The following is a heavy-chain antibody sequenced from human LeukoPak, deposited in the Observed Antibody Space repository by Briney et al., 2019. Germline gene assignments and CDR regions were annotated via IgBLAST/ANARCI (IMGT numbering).Heavy chain of an antibody. CDR1: GYSFSSYW. Sequence: GESLKIPCXGSGYSFSSYWIAWVRQMPGKGLEWMGIIYLGDSDTRYSPSFQGQVTISADKSISTAYLQWSSLKASDTATYYCARSGGSGWDEGFDYWGQGTLVTVSS. V-gene: IGHV5-51*01. J-gene: IGHJ4*02. CDR3: ARSGGSGWDEGFDY. D-gene: IGHD6-19*01. CDR2: IYLGDSDT.